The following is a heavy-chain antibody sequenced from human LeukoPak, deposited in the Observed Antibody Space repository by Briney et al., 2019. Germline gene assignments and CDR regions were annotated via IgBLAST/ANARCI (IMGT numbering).Heavy chain of an antibody. D-gene: IGHD2-15*01. Sequence: PSETLSLTCTVSGGSISSGDYYWSWIRQPPGKGLEWIGYIYYSGSTYYNPSLKSRVTISVDTSKNQFSLKLSSVTAADTAVYYCARGKLLAYYFDYWGQGTLVTVSS. V-gene: IGHV4-30-4*01. CDR2: IYYSGST. J-gene: IGHJ4*02. CDR3: ARGKLLAYYFDY. CDR1: GGSISSGDYY.